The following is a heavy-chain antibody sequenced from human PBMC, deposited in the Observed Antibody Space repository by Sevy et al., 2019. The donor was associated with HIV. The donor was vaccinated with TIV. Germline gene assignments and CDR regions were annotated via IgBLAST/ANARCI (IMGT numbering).Heavy chain of an antibody. Sequence: SETLPLTCTVSGGSISSSSYYWGWIRQPPGKGLEWIGSIYYSGSTYYNPSLKSRVTISVDTSKNQFSLKLSSVTAADTAVYYCASTRYYYDSSGYYYYYYGMDVWGQGTTVTVSS. D-gene: IGHD3-22*01. CDR1: GGSISSSSYY. V-gene: IGHV4-39*01. CDR3: ASTRYYYDSSGYYYYYYGMDV. J-gene: IGHJ6*02. CDR2: IYYSGST.